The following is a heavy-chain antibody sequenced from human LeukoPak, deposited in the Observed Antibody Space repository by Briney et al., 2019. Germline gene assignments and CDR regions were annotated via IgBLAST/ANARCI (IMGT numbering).Heavy chain of an antibody. J-gene: IGHJ1*01. CDR1: GGSISSRNW. D-gene: IGHD4-17*01. V-gene: IGHV4-4*02. Sequence: SETLSLTCAVSGGSISSRNWWSWVRQPPGKGLEWIGEIYHSGSTNYNPSLKTRVTISVDKSKNQFSLNLSSVTATDTAVYYCARADYGDYDLRPEYFQHWGQGTLVTVSS. CDR3: ARADYGDYDLRPEYFQH. CDR2: IYHSGST.